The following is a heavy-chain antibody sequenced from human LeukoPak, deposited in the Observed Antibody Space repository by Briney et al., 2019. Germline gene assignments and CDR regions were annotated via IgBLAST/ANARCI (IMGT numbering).Heavy chain of an antibody. Sequence: GGSLRLSCAASGSTFSRYAMSWVRQAPGKGLQWLSAISESDGSTYYPGSVKGRVTISRDNSKNTLYLQMNSLGADDTAVYFCAKDISQGYTFGSIEEDYWGQGTLVTVSS. V-gene: IGHV3-23*01. CDR1: GSTFSRYA. CDR3: AKDISQGYTFGSIEEDY. J-gene: IGHJ4*02. CDR2: ISESDGST. D-gene: IGHD5-18*01.